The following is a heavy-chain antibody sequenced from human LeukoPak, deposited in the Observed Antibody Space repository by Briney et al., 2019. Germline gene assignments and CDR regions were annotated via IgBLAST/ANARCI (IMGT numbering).Heavy chain of an antibody. J-gene: IGHJ4*02. D-gene: IGHD3-16*01. CDR1: GDSVSSNSAV. CDR3: ARESGGRVSMGD. Sequence: SQTLSLTCAITGDSVSSNSAVWNWIRQCPSGGLEWLGRTYYRSKWYNDYAVSVKSRMTINPDTSKNQFSLQLNSVTPEDTAVYYCARESGGRVSMGDWGQGTLVTVSS. V-gene: IGHV6-1*01. CDR2: TYYRSKWYN.